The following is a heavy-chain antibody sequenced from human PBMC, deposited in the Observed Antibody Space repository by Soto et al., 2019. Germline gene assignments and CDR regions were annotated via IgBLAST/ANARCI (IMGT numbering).Heavy chain of an antibody. Sequence: SETLSLTCTVSGGSISSYYWSWIRQPPGKGLEWIGYIYYSGSTNYNPSLKSRVTISVDTSKNQFSLKLSSVTAADTAVYYCARAIGSGRADYWGQGTLVTVSS. CDR1: GGSISSYY. V-gene: IGHV4-59*01. D-gene: IGHD3-10*01. J-gene: IGHJ4*02. CDR2: IYYSGST. CDR3: ARAIGSGRADY.